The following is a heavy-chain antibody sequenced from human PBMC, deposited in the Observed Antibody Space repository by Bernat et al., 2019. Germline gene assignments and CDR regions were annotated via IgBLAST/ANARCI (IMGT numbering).Heavy chain of an antibody. CDR2: ISSGSRYT. CDR1: GFRFSDYY. Sequence: QVQLVESGGGLVKPGGSLRLSCAASGFRFSDYYMAWIRQAPGKGLEWVSYISSGSRYTDYADSVKGRFTIPRDDVKNSLYLQMDSLRAEDTAVYYCASDSPRGDYWGQGTLVTVSS. CDR3: ASDSPRGDY. J-gene: IGHJ4*02. D-gene: IGHD3-10*01. V-gene: IGHV3-11*05.